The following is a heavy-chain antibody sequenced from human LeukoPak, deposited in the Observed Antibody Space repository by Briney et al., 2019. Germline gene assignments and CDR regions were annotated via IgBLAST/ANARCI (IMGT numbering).Heavy chain of an antibody. J-gene: IGHJ4*02. V-gene: IGHV4-61*02. Sequence: SQTLSLTCTVSGGSISSGSYCRSWIRQPAGKGLEWIGRIYTSGSTNYNPSLKSRVTISADTSTNQFSLKLSSVTAADTAVYYCASDSSGYYPYWGQGTLVTVSS. D-gene: IGHD3-22*01. CDR2: IYTSGST. CDR1: GGSISSGSYC. CDR3: ASDSSGYYPY.